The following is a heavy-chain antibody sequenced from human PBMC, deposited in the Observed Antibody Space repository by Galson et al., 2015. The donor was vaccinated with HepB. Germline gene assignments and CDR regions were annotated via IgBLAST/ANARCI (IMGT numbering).Heavy chain of an antibody. J-gene: IGHJ5*02. CDR2: INHSGST. Sequence: ETLSLTCAVYGGSFSGYYWSWIRQPPGKGLEWIGEINHSGSTNYNPSLKSRVTISVDTSKNQFSLKLSSVTAADTAVYYCARGPQIARLRFFFNWFDPWGQGTLVTASS. CDR3: ARGPQIARLRFFFNWFDP. V-gene: IGHV4-34*01. CDR1: GGSFSGYY. D-gene: IGHD3-3*01.